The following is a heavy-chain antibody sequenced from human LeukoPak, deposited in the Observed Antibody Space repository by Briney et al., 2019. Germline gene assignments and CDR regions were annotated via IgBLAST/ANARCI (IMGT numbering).Heavy chain of an antibody. Sequence: GGSLRLSCAASGFTFSNYNMNWVRQTPGKGLEWVSSISSSSSYIYYADSVKGRFTISRDNAKNSLYLQMNSLRAEDTAVYYCARDLGGYYYDSHRWGQGTLVTASS. CDR2: ISSSSSYI. J-gene: IGHJ4*02. CDR3: ARDLGGYYYDSHR. CDR1: GFTFSNYN. D-gene: IGHD3-22*01. V-gene: IGHV3-21*01.